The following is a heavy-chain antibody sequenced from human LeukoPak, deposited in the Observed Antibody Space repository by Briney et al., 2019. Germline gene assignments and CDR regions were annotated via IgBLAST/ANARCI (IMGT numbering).Heavy chain of an antibody. CDR1: GFPSNSFA. V-gene: IGHV3-30-3*01. D-gene: IGHD2-21*01. CDR3: ARADPLVVIALDLEIFDL. J-gene: IGHJ3*01. CDR2: IPSDGATK. Sequence: GGSLRLSFEASGFPSNSFALHWVRQSPGKGMEWVALIPSDGATKHYADSVKGRFTVSRDNSANMVFLHMATVTTDDTGIYFCARADPLVVIALDLEIFDLWGQGTMVIVSS.